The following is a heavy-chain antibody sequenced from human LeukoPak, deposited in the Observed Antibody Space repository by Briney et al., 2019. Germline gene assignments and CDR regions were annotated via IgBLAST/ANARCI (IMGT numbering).Heavy chain of an antibody. J-gene: IGHJ6*03. D-gene: IGHD6-13*01. CDR1: GFTFSDYY. Sequence: GGSLRLSCAASGFTFSDYYMSWIRQAPGKGLEWVSFIYSGTIHYSDSVKGRFTISRDNSKNTLYLQMNSLRAEDTAVYYCAKEGYSSSRYGGKIYYYYYMDVWGKGTTVTISS. CDR2: IYSGTI. CDR3: AKEGYSSSRYGGKIYYYYYMDV. V-gene: IGHV3-66*03.